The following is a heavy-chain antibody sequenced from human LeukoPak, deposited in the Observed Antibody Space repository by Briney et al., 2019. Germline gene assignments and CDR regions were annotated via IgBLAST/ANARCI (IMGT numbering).Heavy chain of an antibody. CDR3: AREGQQLTNDY. J-gene: IGHJ4*02. CDR1: GFTFSSYA. CDR2: ISYDGSNK. D-gene: IGHD6-13*01. Sequence: GGSLRLSCAASGFTFSSYAMHWVRQAPGKGLEWVAVISYDGSNKYYADSVKGRFTISRDNSKNTLYLQMNSLRAEDTAVYYCAREGQQLTNDYWGQGTLVTVSS. V-gene: IGHV3-30-3*01.